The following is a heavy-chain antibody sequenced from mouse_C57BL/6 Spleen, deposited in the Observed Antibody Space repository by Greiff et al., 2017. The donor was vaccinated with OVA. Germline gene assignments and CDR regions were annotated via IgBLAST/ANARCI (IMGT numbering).Heavy chain of an antibody. CDR1: GYAFSSYW. CDR2: IYPGDGDT. Sequence: QVQLKQSGAELVKPGASVKISCKASGYAFSSYWLNWVKQRPGKGLEWIGQIYPGDGDTNYNGKFKGKATLTADKSSSTAYMQLSSLTAEDSAVYFCGGGNYPYYCDDWGQGTTLTVSS. J-gene: IGHJ2*01. V-gene: IGHV1-80*01. D-gene: IGHD2-1*01. CDR3: GGGNYPYYCDD.